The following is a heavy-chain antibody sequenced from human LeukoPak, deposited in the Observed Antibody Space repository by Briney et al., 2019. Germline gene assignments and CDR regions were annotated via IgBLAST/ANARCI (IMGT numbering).Heavy chain of an antibody. CDR1: GYTFSNYA. Sequence: ASVKVSCKASGYTFSNYAMSWVRQAPGQGLEWMGWINTNTGNPTYVQDFTGRFVFSLDTSVSTTYLQISSLKTEDTAVYYCAREEVTGPDAFDMWGQGTMVTVS. CDR3: AREEVTGPDAFDM. J-gene: IGHJ3*02. CDR2: INTNTGNP. V-gene: IGHV7-4-1*02. D-gene: IGHD3-9*01.